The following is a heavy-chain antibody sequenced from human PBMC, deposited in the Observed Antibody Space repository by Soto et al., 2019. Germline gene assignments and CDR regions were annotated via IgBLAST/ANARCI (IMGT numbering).Heavy chain of an antibody. CDR2: IFSRGDT. CDR1: GDSVSSTTYY. CDR3: ARQRVIPGTPTNWFEN. V-gene: IGHV4-39*01. D-gene: IGHD6-13*01. J-gene: IGHJ5*02. Sequence: QLQLQESGPGLVKPSETLSLTCTVSGDSVSSTTYYWAWIRQSPGRRLEWIGTIFSRGDTYYNPSLKSRLTISVHTSNNQFSLILNSVTAADTAVYYCARQRVIPGTPTNWFENLGPGNPGHRLL.